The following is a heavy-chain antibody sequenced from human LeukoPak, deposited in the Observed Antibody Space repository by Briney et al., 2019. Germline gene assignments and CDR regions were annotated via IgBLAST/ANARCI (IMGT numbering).Heavy chain of an antibody. D-gene: IGHD2-21*02. J-gene: IGHJ4*02. CDR3: ARISLTSQNFDY. CDR1: GFTFSSYA. Sequence: PGGSLRLSCAASGFTFSSYAMNWVRQAPGKGLEWVSGISGSDYITYYADSVKGRFTISRDNSKNTLSLHLDSLRAEDTAIFHCARISLTSQNFDYWGQGTLVTVSS. CDR2: ISGSDYIT. V-gene: IGHV3-23*01.